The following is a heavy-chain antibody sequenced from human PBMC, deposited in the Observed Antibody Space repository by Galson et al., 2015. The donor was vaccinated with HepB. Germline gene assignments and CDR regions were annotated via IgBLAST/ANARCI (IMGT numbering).Heavy chain of an antibody. CDR3: AGGYYDSSGYFYYFDY. CDR1: GGTFSSYA. J-gene: IGHJ4*02. Sequence: SVKVSCKASGGTFSSYAISWVRQAPGQGLEWMGGIIPIFGTANYAQKFQGRVTITADESTSTAYMELSSLRSKDTAVYYCAGGYYDSSGYFYYFDYWGQGTLVTVSS. V-gene: IGHV1-69*13. D-gene: IGHD3-22*01. CDR2: IIPIFGTA.